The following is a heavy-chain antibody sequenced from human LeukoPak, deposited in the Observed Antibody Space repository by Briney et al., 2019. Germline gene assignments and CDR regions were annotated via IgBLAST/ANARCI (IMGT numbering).Heavy chain of an antibody. V-gene: IGHV4-30-4*01. CDR2: INHSGST. D-gene: IGHD3-3*01. CDR3: ARGPMLYYDFWSGPNAFDI. Sequence: SQTLSLTCTVSGGSISSGDYYWSWIRQPPGKGLEWIGEINHSGSTNYNPSLKSRVTISVDTSKNQFSLKLSSVTAADTAVYYCARGPMLYYDFWSGPNAFDIWGQGTMVTVSS. CDR1: GGSISSGDYY. J-gene: IGHJ3*02.